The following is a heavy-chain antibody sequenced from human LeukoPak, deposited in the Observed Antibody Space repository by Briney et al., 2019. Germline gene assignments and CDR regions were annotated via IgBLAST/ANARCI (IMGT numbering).Heavy chain of an antibody. CDR1: GYTFTGYY. CDR3: ARGDYGSGSYPYFDY. J-gene: IGHJ4*02. V-gene: IGHV1-2*06. D-gene: IGHD3-10*01. Sequence: GASVKVSCKASGYTFTGYYMHWVRQAPGQGLEWMGRINPNSGGTNYAQKFQGRVTMTRDTSISTAYVELSRLRSDDTAVYYCARGDYGSGSYPYFDYWGQGTLVTVSS. CDR2: INPNSGGT.